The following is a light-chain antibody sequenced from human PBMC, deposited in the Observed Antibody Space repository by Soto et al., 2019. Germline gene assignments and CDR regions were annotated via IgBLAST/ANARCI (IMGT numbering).Light chain of an antibody. Sequence: DIQMTQSPSSLSASVGDRVTITCRASQNISNSLNWHQQKLGKAPKLLIYAASSLQSGVPSRFSGSGSGTDFTLTINNLQPADFATYYCQQSFSTLHTFGGGTKVDIK. CDR2: AAS. J-gene: IGKJ4*01. CDR3: QQSFSTLHT. V-gene: IGKV1-39*01. CDR1: QNISNS.